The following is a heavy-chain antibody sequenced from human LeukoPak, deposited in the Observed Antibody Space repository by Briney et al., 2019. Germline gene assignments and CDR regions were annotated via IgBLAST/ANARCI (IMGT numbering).Heavy chain of an antibody. Sequence: SETLSLTCAVSGGSISSSNWWSWVRQPPGKGLEWIGYIYYSGSTNYNPSLKSRVTISVDRSKNQFSLKLSSVTAADTAVYYCARDRFYGGAVAPIDYWGQGTLVTVSS. D-gene: IGHD4/OR15-4a*01. CDR2: IYYSGST. V-gene: IGHV4-4*02. J-gene: IGHJ4*02. CDR3: ARDRFYGGAVAPIDY. CDR1: GGSISSSNW.